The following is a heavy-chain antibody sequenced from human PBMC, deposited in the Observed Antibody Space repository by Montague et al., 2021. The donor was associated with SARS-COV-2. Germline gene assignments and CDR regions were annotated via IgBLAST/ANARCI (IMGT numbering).Heavy chain of an antibody. V-gene: IGHV4-38-2*02. CDR2: IWHGGST. D-gene: IGHD2-8*01. Sequence: SETLSLTCTVSGYSITHAYYWGWIRQPPGKGLEWIGNIWHGGSTXYNPSLKSRVIISVDTSNNQFSLKLTSVTAADTAVYYCARTSQYCTPTNCYLPNAMDVWGQGTTVPVSS. J-gene: IGHJ6*02. CDR1: GYSITHAYY. CDR3: ARTSQYCTPTNCYLPNAMDV.